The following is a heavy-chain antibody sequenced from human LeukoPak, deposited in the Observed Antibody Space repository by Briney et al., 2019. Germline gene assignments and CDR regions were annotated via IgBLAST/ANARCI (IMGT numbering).Heavy chain of an antibody. J-gene: IGHJ6*03. Sequence: SGGSLRLSCAASGFTFSSYGMHWVRQAPGKGLEWVAVISHDGSNKYYADSVKGRFTISRDNSKNSLYLQMNSLRAEDTAVYYCARETYSYGTFYYYYMDVWGKGTTVTVSS. CDR2: ISHDGSNK. CDR3: ARETYSYGTFYYYYMDV. D-gene: IGHD5-18*01. V-gene: IGHV3-30*03. CDR1: GFTFSSYG.